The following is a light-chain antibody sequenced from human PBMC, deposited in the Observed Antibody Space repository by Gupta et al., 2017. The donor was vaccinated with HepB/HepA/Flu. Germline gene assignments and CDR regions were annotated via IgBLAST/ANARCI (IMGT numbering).Light chain of an antibody. CDR2: NND. CDR3: QADDSSHVL. CDR1: SSTIGADYS. Sequence: QSVLTQPPSLSGAPGQRVIISCTGTSSTIGADYSVHWYQRFPGTAPKRVIYNNDLRAAGVPGRFSGSRSGTSASLTMPNLQAEDEDDYFCQADDSSHVLFGGGTKLTVL. V-gene: IGLV1-40*01. J-gene: IGLJ2*01.